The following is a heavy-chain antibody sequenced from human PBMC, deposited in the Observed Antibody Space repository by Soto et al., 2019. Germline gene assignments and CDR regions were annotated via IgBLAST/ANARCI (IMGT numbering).Heavy chain of an antibody. V-gene: IGHV4-4*02. D-gene: IGHD5-12*01. J-gene: IGHJ6*02. Sequence: XETLSLTCAVSGGSISSSKGWSWVRQPPGKGLEWIGEIYHSGSTNYNPSLKSRVTISVDKSKNQFSLKLSSVTAADTAVYYCAGDLEAIVANNNNTPYYYYGMDVWGQGTTVTVSS. CDR3: AGDLEAIVANNNNTPYYYYGMDV. CDR1: GGSISSSKG. CDR2: IYHSGST.